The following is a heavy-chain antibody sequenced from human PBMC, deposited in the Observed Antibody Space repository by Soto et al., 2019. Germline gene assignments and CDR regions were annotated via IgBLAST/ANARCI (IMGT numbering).Heavy chain of an antibody. Sequence: ASVKVSCKVSGYTLTELSMHWVRQAPGKGLEWMGGFDPEDGETIYAQKFQGRVTMTEDTSTDTAYMELSSLRSEDTAVYYCATKPRYGSGSYRFYGMDVWGQGTTVTVS. CDR1: GYTLTELS. D-gene: IGHD3-10*01. CDR2: FDPEDGET. J-gene: IGHJ6*02. CDR3: ATKPRYGSGSYRFYGMDV. V-gene: IGHV1-24*01.